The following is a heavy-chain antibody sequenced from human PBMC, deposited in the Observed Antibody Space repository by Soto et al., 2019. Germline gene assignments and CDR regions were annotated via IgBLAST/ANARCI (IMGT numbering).Heavy chain of an antibody. D-gene: IGHD3-16*01. V-gene: IGHV1-18*01. CDR2: IGAHDGNT. CDR1: DYSFGSKG. Sequence: QVQLVQSGAEVTKPGAAVKVSCKAPDYSFGSKGFTWVRQAPGQGLEWMGWIGAHDGNTNYAQKFRVRVTMTTDTSSNTVYMELKSLRSDDTAEYYCARVGFRGGPFLDHWCQGTLVTVS. J-gene: IGHJ4*02. CDR3: ARVGFRGGPFLDH.